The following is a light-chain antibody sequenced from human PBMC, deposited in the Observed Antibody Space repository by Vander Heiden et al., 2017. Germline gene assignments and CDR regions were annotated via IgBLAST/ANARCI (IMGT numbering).Light chain of an antibody. J-gene: IGLJ3*02. V-gene: IGLV8-61*01. CDR1: SGSVSASDY. Sequence: QTVVTQVPSLSVSPGGTVTLTCGLSSGSVSASDYPSWYQQTPGQAPRTLIYSTNTRSSGVPDRFSGSILGSKAALTITGAQADDESDYFCLLYMGSGTWVFGGGTKLTVL. CDR2: STN. CDR3: LLYMGSGTWV.